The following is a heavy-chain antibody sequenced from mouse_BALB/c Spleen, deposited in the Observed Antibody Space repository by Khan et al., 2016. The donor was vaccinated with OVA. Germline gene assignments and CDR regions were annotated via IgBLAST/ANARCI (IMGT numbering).Heavy chain of an antibody. CDR1: GYTLTSYW. D-gene: IGHD2-1*01. CDR2: IHPSNGRT. CDR3: ARLLINFDY. J-gene: IGHJ2*01. V-gene: IGHV1S81*02. Sequence: QVQLQQSGAELVNPGASVNLSCKASGYTLTSYWMHWVKQRPGQGLEWIGEIHPSNGRTNYNEKFKSKATLTVDKSSSPAYMQLSSPTSEDSAVYYCARLLINFDYWGQGTTLTVSS.